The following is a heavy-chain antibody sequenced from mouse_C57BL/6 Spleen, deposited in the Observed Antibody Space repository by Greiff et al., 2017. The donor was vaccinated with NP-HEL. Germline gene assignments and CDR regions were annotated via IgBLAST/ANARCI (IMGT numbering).Heavy chain of an antibody. CDR1: GYTFTDYY. CDR3: ARTWFAY. V-gene: IGHV1-26*01. J-gene: IGHJ3*01. Sequence: EVQGVESGPELVKPGASVKISCKASGYTFTDYYMNWVKQSHGKSLEWIGDINPNNGGTSYNQKFKGKATLTVDKSSSTAYMELRSLTSEDSAVYYCARTWFAYWGQGTLVTVSA. CDR2: INPNNGGT.